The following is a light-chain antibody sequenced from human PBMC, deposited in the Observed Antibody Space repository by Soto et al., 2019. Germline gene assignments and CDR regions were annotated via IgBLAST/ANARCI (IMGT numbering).Light chain of an antibody. Sequence: ESVLTHSPCTLSLAPGETSTLSCRASESVSSSYLAWYQQKPGQAPRLLIYGASSRATGIPDRFSGSGSGTDFTLTISRLEPEDFAVYYCQQYGSSPRTFGHGTKV. CDR3: QQYGSSPRT. CDR1: ESVSSSY. CDR2: GAS. J-gene: IGKJ1*01. V-gene: IGKV3-20*01.